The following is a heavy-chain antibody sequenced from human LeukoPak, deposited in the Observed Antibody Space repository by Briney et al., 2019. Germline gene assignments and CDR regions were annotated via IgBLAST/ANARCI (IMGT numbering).Heavy chain of an antibody. D-gene: IGHD6-25*01. V-gene: IGHV4-39*02. CDR1: GDSISRSTYY. J-gene: IGHJ4*02. CDR3: ARSSGTGTFSY. CDR2: VYYGRSP. Sequence: SETLSLTCTVSGDSISRSTYYWAWIRQPPGKGLEWVGSVYYGRSPYFNPSLESRATISVDTSKNHFSLKMSSVTAADAAVYYCARSSGTGTFSYWGQGTLVTVSS.